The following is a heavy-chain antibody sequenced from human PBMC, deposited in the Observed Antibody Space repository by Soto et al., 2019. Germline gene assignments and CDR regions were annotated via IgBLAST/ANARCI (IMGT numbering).Heavy chain of an antibody. Sequence: QVQLVQSGAEVKKPGSSVRVSCKTSGDTFNSYSIIWVRQAPGQGLEWMGRIIPILRMTNYAQKFQGRVTITADTSTSTVSKEAGSLRSEDTGVYYCARPRKDYSAFGGSWYFALWGRGTQVTVSS. CDR2: IIPILRMT. CDR1: GDTFNSYS. V-gene: IGHV1-69*02. CDR3: ARPRKDYSAFGGSWYFAL. J-gene: IGHJ2*01. D-gene: IGHD1-26*01.